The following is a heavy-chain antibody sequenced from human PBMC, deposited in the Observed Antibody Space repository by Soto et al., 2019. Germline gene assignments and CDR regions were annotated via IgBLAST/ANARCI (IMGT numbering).Heavy chain of an antibody. J-gene: IGHJ6*02. CDR1: GYSFTSYW. CDR3: ARGGQGMVRGVMASYYYYGMDV. CDR2: IYTGDSDT. D-gene: IGHD3-10*01. V-gene: IGHV5-51*01. Sequence: GESLKISCKGSGYSFTSYWIGWVRQMPGKGLEWMGIIYTGDSDTIYSPSFQGQVTISADKSISTAYLLWSSLKASDTAMYYCARGGQGMVRGVMASYYYYGMDVWGQGTTVTVSS.